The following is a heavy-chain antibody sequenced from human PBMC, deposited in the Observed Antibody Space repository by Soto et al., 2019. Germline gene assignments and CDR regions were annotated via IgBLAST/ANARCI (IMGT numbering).Heavy chain of an antibody. CDR1: GFTFSSYA. J-gene: IGHJ4*02. D-gene: IGHD6-13*01. CDR2: ISYDGSNK. Sequence: QVQLVESGGGVVQPGRSLRLSCAASGFTFSSYAMHWVRQAPGKGLEWVAVISYDGSNKYYADSVKGRFTISRDNSKNTLYLQMNSLRAEDTAVYYCARDAGIAATTDHDYWGQGTLVTVSS. CDR3: ARDAGIAATTDHDY. V-gene: IGHV3-30-3*01.